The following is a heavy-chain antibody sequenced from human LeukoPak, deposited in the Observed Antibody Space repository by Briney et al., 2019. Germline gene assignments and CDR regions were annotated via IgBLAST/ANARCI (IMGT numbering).Heavy chain of an antibody. CDR2: IYHSRST. CDR1: GYSISSGYF. V-gene: IGHV4-38-2*02. D-gene: IGHD5-12*01. J-gene: IGHJ4*02. Sequence: SETLSLTCAVSGYSISSGYFWGWIRQPPGKGLEWFGSIYHSRSTYYNASLRSRVTISVDTSKNEFSLKLSFLGAADTAVYYCARDFSGYDVGYWGQGILVTVSS. CDR3: ARDFSGYDVGY.